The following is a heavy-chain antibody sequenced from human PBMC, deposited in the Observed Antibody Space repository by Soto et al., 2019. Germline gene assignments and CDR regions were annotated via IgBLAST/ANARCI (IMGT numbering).Heavy chain of an antibody. J-gene: IGHJ4*02. V-gene: IGHV3-48*01. Sequence: GGSLRLSCAASGFIFSSYSMNWVRQAPGKGLEWVSYISSSSNTIYYADSVKGRFTISRDNAKNSLYLQMNSLRAEDTAVYYCARETTWHGDYEGGGWGQGTLVTVSS. CDR1: GFIFSSYS. D-gene: IGHD4-17*01. CDR3: ARETTWHGDYEGGG. CDR2: ISSSSNTI.